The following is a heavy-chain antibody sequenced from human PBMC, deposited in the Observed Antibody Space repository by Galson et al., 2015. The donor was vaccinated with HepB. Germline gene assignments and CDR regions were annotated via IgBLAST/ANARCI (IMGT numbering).Heavy chain of an antibody. D-gene: IGHD3-22*01. J-gene: IGHJ4*02. CDR2: ISGYNGDT. V-gene: IGHV1-18*04. CDR3: ARAESYYDSSGPYEY. Sequence: SVKVSCKASGYTFTHYGFTWVRQAPGQGPEWMGWISGYNGDTNYAQKVQGRVTMTTDTSTSTVYMELRSLRFEDTAVYYCARAESYYDSSGPYEYWGQGTLVTVSS. CDR1: GYTFTHYG.